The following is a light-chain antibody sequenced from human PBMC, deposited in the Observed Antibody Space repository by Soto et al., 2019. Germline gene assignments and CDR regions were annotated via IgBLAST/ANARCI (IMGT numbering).Light chain of an antibody. CDR1: QSISSY. V-gene: IGKV1-39*01. J-gene: IGKJ5*01. Sequence: DIQMTQSPSSLSASVGDRVTITCRASQSISSYLNWYQQKPGKAPKLLIYAASSLQSWVPSRFSGSGSGTDFTLTISSLQPVDFATYYCQQSYSTPPITFGQGTRLEIK. CDR2: AAS. CDR3: QQSYSTPPIT.